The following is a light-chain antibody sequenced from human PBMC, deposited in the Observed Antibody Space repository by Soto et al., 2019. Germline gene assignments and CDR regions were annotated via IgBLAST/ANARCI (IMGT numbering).Light chain of an antibody. CDR1: QXLLHSNGYNY. V-gene: IGKV2-28*01. CDR2: LGS. Sequence: DIVMTQSPLSLPVTPGEPASIXXXXXQXLLHSNGYNYLDWYLQKPGQSPQLLIYLGSNRAPGVPDRFSGSGSGTDFTLKISRVEAEDVGVYYCMQPLQSWTFGQGTKVDIK. J-gene: IGKJ1*01. CDR3: MQPLQSWT.